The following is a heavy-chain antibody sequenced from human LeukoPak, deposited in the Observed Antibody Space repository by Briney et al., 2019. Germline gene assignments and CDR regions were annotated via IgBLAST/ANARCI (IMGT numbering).Heavy chain of an antibody. CDR3: ARDTPYYDSSGYPY. Sequence: SVKVSCKASGGTFSSYAISWVRQAPGQGLEWMGRIIPIFGTANYAQKFQGRVTITTDESTSTAYMELSSLGSEDTAVYYCARDTPYYDSSGYPYWGQGTLGTVSS. J-gene: IGHJ4*02. CDR1: GGTFSSYA. CDR2: IIPIFGTA. V-gene: IGHV1-69*05. D-gene: IGHD3-22*01.